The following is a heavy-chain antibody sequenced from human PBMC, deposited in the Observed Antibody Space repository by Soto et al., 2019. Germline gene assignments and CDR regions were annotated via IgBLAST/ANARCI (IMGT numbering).Heavy chain of an antibody. J-gene: IGHJ5*02. CDR2: ISYDGSNK. D-gene: IGHD5-12*01. CDR3: AKDRRDGYNGNWFDP. Sequence: GGSLRLSCAASGFTFSSYGMHWVRQAPGKGLEWVAVISYDGSNKYYADSVKGRFTISRDNSKNTLYLQMDSLRAEDTAVYYCAKDRRDGYNGNWFDPWGRGTLVTVSS. CDR1: GFTFSSYG. V-gene: IGHV3-30*18.